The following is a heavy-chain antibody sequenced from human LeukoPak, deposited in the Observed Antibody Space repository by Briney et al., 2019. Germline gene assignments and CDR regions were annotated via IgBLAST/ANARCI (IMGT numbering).Heavy chain of an antibody. J-gene: IGHJ5*02. CDR1: GFSFSTYA. CDR2: ISGSGGST. CDR3: AKSTYYDILTDWFDP. Sequence: GGTLRLSCAASGFSFSTYAMSWVRQAPGKGLEWVSAISGSGGSTYYADSAKGRFTISRDNSKNTLYLQMNSLRADDTAVYYCAKSTYYDILTDWFDPWGQGTLVTVSS. V-gene: IGHV3-23*01. D-gene: IGHD3-9*01.